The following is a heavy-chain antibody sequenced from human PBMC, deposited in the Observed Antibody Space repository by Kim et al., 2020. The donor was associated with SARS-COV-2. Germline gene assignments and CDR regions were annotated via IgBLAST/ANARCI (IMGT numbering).Heavy chain of an antibody. Sequence: GGSLRLSCAASGFTFSIYGMHWVRQAPGKGLEWVAVISFDGSNKYYADSVKGRFTISRDNSKNTLYLQMNSLRAEDTAVYYCARDRRISYFDWSPGYGMDVWGQGTTVTVSS. D-gene: IGHD3-9*01. V-gene: IGHV3-33*05. CDR2: ISFDGSNK. CDR1: GFTFSIYG. J-gene: IGHJ6*02. CDR3: ARDRRISYFDWSPGYGMDV.